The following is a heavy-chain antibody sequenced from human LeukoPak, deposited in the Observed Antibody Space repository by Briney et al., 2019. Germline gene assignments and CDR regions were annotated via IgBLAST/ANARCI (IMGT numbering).Heavy chain of an antibody. CDR1: GCTFTSYG. Sequence: ASVKVSCKASGCTFTSYGISWVRQAPGQGLEWMGWISAYNGNTNYAQKLQGRVTMTTDTSTSTAYMELRSLTSDDTAVYYCAKDRVGASPSGSEYFQHWGQGTLVTVSS. D-gene: IGHD1-26*01. J-gene: IGHJ1*01. V-gene: IGHV1-18*01. CDR3: AKDRVGASPSGSEYFQH. CDR2: ISAYNGNT.